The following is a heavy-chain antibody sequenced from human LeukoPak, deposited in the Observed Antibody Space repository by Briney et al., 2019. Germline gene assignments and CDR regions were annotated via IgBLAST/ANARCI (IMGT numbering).Heavy chain of an antibody. J-gene: IGHJ4*02. CDR3: ARQRRMDCSSTSCYVVGGFDY. D-gene: IGHD2-2*01. V-gene: IGHV4-4*09. CDR1: GGSISSYY. Sequence: SETLSLTCTVSGGSISSYYWSWIRQPPGKGLEWIGYIYTSGSTNYNPSLKGRVTISVDTSKNQFSLKLSSVTAADTAVYYCARQRRMDCSSTSCYVVGGFDYWGQGTLVTVSS. CDR2: IYTSGST.